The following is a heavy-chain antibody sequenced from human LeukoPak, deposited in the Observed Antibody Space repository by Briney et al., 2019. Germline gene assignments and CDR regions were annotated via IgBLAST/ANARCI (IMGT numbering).Heavy chain of an antibody. CDR2: IRTGATTS. Sequence: GGSLRLSCAASGFTFSSFAMAWVRQAPGEGLEWVSTIRTGATTSYYADSVKGRFTVSRDNSKDTLYLQMNSLRVEDTAVYYCVTGLTAPFNWGQGTLVTVSS. J-gene: IGHJ4*02. CDR1: GFTFSSFA. CDR3: VTGLTAPFN. D-gene: IGHD2/OR15-2a*01. V-gene: IGHV3-23*01.